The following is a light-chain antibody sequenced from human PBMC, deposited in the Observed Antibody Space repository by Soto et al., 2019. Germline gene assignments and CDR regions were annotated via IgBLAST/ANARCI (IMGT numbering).Light chain of an antibody. V-gene: IGKV3-15*01. CDR3: QQYGDWPLT. Sequence: EIVVTQSPATLSVSPGERATLSCRASQSVGNNFAWYQQKPGQAPRLLNFATSTRATGVPARFSGSGSGTEFTLTISSLQSEDFAVYYCQQYGDWPLTFGGGAKVE. J-gene: IGKJ4*01. CDR1: QSVGNN. CDR2: ATS.